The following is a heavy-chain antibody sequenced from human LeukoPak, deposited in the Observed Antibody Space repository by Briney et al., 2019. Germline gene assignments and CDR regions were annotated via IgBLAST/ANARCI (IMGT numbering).Heavy chain of an antibody. Sequence: GGSLRLSCAASGFTFSSYAMSWVRQAPGKGLEWVSAISGSGGSTHYADSVKGRFTISRDNSKNTLYLQMNSLRAEDTAVYYCAKTLYGGNVEGFFDYWGQGTVVTVSS. D-gene: IGHD4-23*01. CDR2: ISGSGGST. CDR1: GFTFSSYA. J-gene: IGHJ4*02. V-gene: IGHV3-23*01. CDR3: AKTLYGGNVEGFFDY.